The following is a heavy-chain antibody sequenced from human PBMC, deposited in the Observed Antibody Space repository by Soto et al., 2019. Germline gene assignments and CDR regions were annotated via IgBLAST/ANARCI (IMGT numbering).Heavy chain of an antibody. CDR2: IKSKTDGGTT. CDR1: GFTFSNAW. J-gene: IGHJ6*02. CDR3: TTVGLAEMATIWTGYGMDV. D-gene: IGHD3-9*01. V-gene: IGHV3-15*07. Sequence: EVQLVESGGGVVKPGGSLRLSCAASGFTFSNAWMNWVRQAPGKGLEWVGRIKSKTDGGTTDYAAPVKDRFTISRDDSKNTLYLQMNSLQTDETAVYYCTTVGLAEMATIWTGYGMDVWGQGTTVTVSS.